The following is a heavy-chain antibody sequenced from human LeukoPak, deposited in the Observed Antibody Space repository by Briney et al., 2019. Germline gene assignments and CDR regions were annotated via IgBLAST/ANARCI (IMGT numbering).Heavy chain of an antibody. Sequence: GGSLRLSCAASGFTFNDYNMNWVRQVPGKGPESVSYMSRSGDIIYYADSVKGRFTISRDNAKNSLYLQTNSLRAEDTAVYYCARDVYYGSGSPRLDYWGQGTLVTVSS. CDR3: ARDVYYGSGSPRLDY. CDR2: MSRSGDII. J-gene: IGHJ4*02. CDR1: GFTFNDYN. V-gene: IGHV3-48*01. D-gene: IGHD3-10*01.